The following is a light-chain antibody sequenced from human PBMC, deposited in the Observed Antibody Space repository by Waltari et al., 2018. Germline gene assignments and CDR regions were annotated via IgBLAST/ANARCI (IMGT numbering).Light chain of an antibody. Sequence: QSALTQPASVSGSPGQSITISCTGTSSDVGRYKYVSWYQQNPGKAPKLIIHDVSDRPLVVSNRFSGSKFGNTASLTISGLQAEDEADYYCSSYTSSKTYVFGTGTKVTVL. CDR3: SSYTSSKTYV. V-gene: IGLV2-14*03. J-gene: IGLJ1*01. CDR2: DVS. CDR1: SSDVGRYKY.